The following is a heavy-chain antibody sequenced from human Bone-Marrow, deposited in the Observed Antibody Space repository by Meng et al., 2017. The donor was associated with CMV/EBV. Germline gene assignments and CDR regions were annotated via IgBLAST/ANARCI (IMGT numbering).Heavy chain of an antibody. D-gene: IGHD1-20*01. Sequence: GGSLRLSCAASGFTFSSHAMHWVRQAPGKGLEWVALISYDGSNKYYADSVKGRFTISRDNAKNSLYLQMNSLRAEDTAVYYCARDLTGSSGAFDIWGQGTMVAVSS. V-gene: IGHV3-30-3*01. CDR3: ARDLTGSSGAFDI. J-gene: IGHJ3*02. CDR2: ISYDGSNK. CDR1: GFTFSSHA.